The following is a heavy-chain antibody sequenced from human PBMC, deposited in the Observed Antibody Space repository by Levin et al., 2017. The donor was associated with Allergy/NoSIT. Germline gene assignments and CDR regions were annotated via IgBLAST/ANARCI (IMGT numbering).Heavy chain of an antibody. CDR2: IYWDDDK. V-gene: IGHV2-5*02. Sequence: SGPTLVKPTQTLTLTCTFSGFSLSTSGVGVGWIRQPPGKALEWLALIYWDDDKRYSPSLKSRLTITKDTSKNQVVLTMTNMDPVDTATYYCARKRGSYDILTGYSPGAFDIWGQGTMVTVSS. CDR1: GFSLSTSGVG. CDR3: ARKRGSYDILTGYSPGAFDI. D-gene: IGHD3-9*01. J-gene: IGHJ3*02.